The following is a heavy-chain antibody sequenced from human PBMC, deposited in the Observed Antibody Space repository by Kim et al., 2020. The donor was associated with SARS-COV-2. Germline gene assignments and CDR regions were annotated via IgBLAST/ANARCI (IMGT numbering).Heavy chain of an antibody. Sequence: SETLSLTCTVSGGSISSSSYYWGWIRQPPGKGLEWIGSIYYSGSTYYNPSLKSRVTISVDTSKNQFSLKLSSVTAADTAVYYCASFLRTEAFDIWGQGTMVTVSS. CDR1: GGSISSSSYY. CDR2: IYYSGST. CDR3: ASFLRTEAFDI. V-gene: IGHV4-39*01. J-gene: IGHJ3*02.